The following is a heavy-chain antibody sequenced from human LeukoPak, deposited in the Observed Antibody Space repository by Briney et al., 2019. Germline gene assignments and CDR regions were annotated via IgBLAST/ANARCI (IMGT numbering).Heavy chain of an antibody. Sequence: PSETLSLTCAVSGGSISSSNWWSWVRQPPGKGLEWIGEIYHTGSTNDNPSLKSRVTISVDKSKNRFSLKLSSVTAADTAVYYCARDVFRDSSNWNWGQGTLVTVSS. CDR1: GGSISSSNW. CDR3: ARDVFRDSSNWN. J-gene: IGHJ4*02. V-gene: IGHV4-4*02. D-gene: IGHD6-13*01. CDR2: IYHTGST.